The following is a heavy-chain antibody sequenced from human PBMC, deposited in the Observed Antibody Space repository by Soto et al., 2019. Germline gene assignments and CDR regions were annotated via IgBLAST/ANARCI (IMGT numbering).Heavy chain of an antibody. CDR3: ARGKLWFGESNDT. CDR1: GFTFSSYS. Sequence: EVQLVESGGGLVKPGGSLRLSCAASGFTFSSYSMNWVRQAPGKGLEWVSAISSSSSYIYYADSVKGRFTISRDNAKNSLYLQMNSLRAEATAVYYCARGKLWFGESNDTWGQGTLVTVSS. J-gene: IGHJ5*02. D-gene: IGHD3-10*01. V-gene: IGHV3-21*01. CDR2: ISSSSSYI.